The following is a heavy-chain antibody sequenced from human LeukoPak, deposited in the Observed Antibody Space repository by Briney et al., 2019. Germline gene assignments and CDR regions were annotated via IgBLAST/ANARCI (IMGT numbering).Heavy chain of an antibody. J-gene: IGHJ4*02. CDR2: ISGGGGST. Sequence: GGSLRLSCPASGFGFSSYAMSWVRQAPGKGLEWVSAISGGGGSTYYADSVKGRFTISRDNSKNTLYLQMDSLRVEDTAFYYCSKDRGRGWGQGTLVTVSS. CDR1: GFGFSSYA. D-gene: IGHD3-10*01. V-gene: IGHV3-23*01. CDR3: SKDRGRG.